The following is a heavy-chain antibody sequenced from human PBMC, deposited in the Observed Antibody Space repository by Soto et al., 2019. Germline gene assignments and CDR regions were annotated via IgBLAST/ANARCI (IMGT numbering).Heavy chain of an antibody. D-gene: IGHD5-18*01. CDR3: ACIFSGGYSYGFYSYGMDV. J-gene: IGHJ6*02. CDR1: GASISSGSYY. V-gene: IGHV4-39*01. Sequence: SETLSLTCTVSGASISSGSYYWGWVRQPPGKGLEWIGSIYYSGSTYYNPSLKSRVTISVDTSKNQFSLKLTSVTAADTAVYYCACIFSGGYSYGFYSYGMDVWGQGTTVT. CDR2: IYYSGST.